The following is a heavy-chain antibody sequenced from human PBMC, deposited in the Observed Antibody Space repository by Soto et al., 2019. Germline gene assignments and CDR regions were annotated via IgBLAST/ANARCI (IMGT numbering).Heavy chain of an antibody. V-gene: IGHV1-69*01. CDR2: ILPVFGRV. D-gene: IGHD3-3*01. CDR1: RCTFNTSP. Sequence: QVQLTESGAEVNQPGSSLRLSCPTSRCTFNTSPISWMRQAPGQGLEWLGDILPVFGRVNYAQQFQDRLNLTADECTNCVCMEAIGLTPGDTAVSFCATPHLRGGHYDFLSPPTASLYPYGLGVWGQSTTVIVS. J-gene: IGHJ6*02. CDR3: ATPHLRGGHYDFLSPPTASLYPYGLGV.